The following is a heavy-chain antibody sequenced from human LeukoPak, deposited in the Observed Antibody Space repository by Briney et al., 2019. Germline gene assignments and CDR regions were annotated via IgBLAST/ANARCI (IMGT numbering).Heavy chain of an antibody. J-gene: IGHJ4*02. CDR3: ARDVCRGDCYTGFDY. CDR2: IISIFGTA. Sequence: SVKVSCKASGGTFSSYAISWVRQAPGQGLEWMGGIISIFGTANYAQKFQGRVTITADESTSTAYKELSSLRSEDTAVYYCARDVCRGDCYTGFDYWGQGTLVTVSS. V-gene: IGHV1-69*01. D-gene: IGHD2-21*02. CDR1: GGTFSSYA.